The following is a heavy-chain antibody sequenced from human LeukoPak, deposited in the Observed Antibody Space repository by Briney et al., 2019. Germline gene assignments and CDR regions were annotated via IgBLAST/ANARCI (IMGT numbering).Heavy chain of an antibody. CDR3: ARSPRVYDSSGHLHDAFDL. Sequence: GGSLRLSCAASGITFSSYWMHWVRQVPGKGLEWLSYIKSDGTNTGYADPVKGRFTVSRDNAKNTLYLEMNSLGGEDTAVYYCARSPRVYDSSGHLHDAFDLWGQGTMVTVSS. CDR1: GITFSSYW. J-gene: IGHJ3*01. V-gene: IGHV3-74*01. CDR2: IKSDGTNT. D-gene: IGHD3-22*01.